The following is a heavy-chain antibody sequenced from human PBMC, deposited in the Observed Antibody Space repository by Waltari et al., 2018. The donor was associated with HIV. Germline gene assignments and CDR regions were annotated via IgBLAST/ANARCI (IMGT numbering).Heavy chain of an antibody. D-gene: IGHD2-15*01. CDR3: ANSLGRIVDY. Sequence: EVQLLESGGGLVQSGGVLRVSCAASGFKFSSYPMSWVRQAAGKGLGWVSGMSGGGESTYYADSVKGRFTISRDNSKNTLYLQMNSLRAEDTAVYYCANSLGRIVDYWGQGTLVTVSS. CDR2: MSGGGEST. CDR1: GFKFSSYP. V-gene: IGHV3-23*01. J-gene: IGHJ4*02.